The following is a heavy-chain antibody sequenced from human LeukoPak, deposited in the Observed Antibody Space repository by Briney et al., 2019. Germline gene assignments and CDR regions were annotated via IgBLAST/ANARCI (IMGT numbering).Heavy chain of an antibody. J-gene: IGHJ4*02. V-gene: IGHV3-48*03. D-gene: IGHD6-13*01. CDR3: ATTLGYSSSWYVRVFDY. Sequence: PGGSLRLSCAASGFTFSSYEMNWVRQAPGKGLEWVSYISSSGSTIYYADSVKGRFTISRDNAKNSLYLQMNSLRAEDTAVYYCATTLGYSSSWYVRVFDYWGQGTLVTVSS. CDR1: GFTFSSYE. CDR2: ISSSGSTI.